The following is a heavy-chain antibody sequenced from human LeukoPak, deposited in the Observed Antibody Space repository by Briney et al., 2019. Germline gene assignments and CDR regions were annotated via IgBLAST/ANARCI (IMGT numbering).Heavy chain of an antibody. CDR3: ARGRGWYSSFDY. Sequence: SETLSLTCAVYGGSFSGYYWRWIRQPPGKGLEWIGEINHSGSTNYNPSLKGRVTISVDTSKNQFSLKLSSVTAADTAVYYCARGRGWYSSFDYWGQGTLVTVSS. CDR2: INHSGST. J-gene: IGHJ4*02. CDR1: GGSFSGYY. D-gene: IGHD6-19*01. V-gene: IGHV4-34*01.